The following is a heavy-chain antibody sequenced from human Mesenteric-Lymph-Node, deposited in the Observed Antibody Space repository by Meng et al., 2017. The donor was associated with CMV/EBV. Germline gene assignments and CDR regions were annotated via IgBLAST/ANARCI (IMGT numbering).Heavy chain of an antibody. CDR2: IIPIFGTA. Sequence: SVKVSCKASGGTFSSYAISWERQAPGQGLEWMGGIIPIFGTANYAQKFQGRVTITTDESTSTAYMELSSLRSEDTAVYYCARDIVVVVAATDYYYYGMDVWGQGTTVTVSS. V-gene: IGHV1-69*05. CDR3: ARDIVVVVAATDYYYYGMDV. CDR1: GGTFSSYA. D-gene: IGHD2-15*01. J-gene: IGHJ6*02.